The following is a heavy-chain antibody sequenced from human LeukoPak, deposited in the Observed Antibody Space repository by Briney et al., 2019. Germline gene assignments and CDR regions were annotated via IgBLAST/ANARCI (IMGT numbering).Heavy chain of an antibody. Sequence: KTSETLSLTCTVSGGSISSSSYYWGWIRQPPGKGLEWIGYIYYSGSTNYNPSLKSRVTISVDTSKNQFSLKLSSVTAADTAVYYCARQASYGDYPDLFDYWGQGTLVTVSS. J-gene: IGHJ4*02. CDR1: GGSISSSSYY. CDR3: ARQASYGDYPDLFDY. V-gene: IGHV4-61*05. D-gene: IGHD4-17*01. CDR2: IYYSGST.